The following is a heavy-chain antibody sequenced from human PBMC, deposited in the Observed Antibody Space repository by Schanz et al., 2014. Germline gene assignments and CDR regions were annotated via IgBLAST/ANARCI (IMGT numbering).Heavy chain of an antibody. CDR1: GFTLSSYG. D-gene: IGHD2-21*01. J-gene: IGHJ3*02. CDR2: INSDGTKR. V-gene: IGHV3-33*08. Sequence: VRLVESGGGVVQPGRSLRLSCAASGFTLSSYGMHWVRQAPGKGLEWVAFINSDGTKRFYADSVKSRFTISRDNSRNTLYLQMNSLRAEDPAVYYCARDAYSVVVISPTESFDIWGQGTMVTVSP. CDR3: ARDAYSVVVISPTESFDI.